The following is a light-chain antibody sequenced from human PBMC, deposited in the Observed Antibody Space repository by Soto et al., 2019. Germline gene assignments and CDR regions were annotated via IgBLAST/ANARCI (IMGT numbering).Light chain of an antibody. CDR3: QQFSSYPLT. J-gene: IGKJ4*01. CDR1: RSISTY. Sequence: ETVLTQSPATLSLSPGEIATLSCRASRSISTYLAWYQQKPGQAPRLLIYDASSRATGIPDRFSGGGSGTDFTLTISRLEPEDFAVYYCQQFSSYPLTFGGGTKVDIK. CDR2: DAS. V-gene: IGKV3-11*01.